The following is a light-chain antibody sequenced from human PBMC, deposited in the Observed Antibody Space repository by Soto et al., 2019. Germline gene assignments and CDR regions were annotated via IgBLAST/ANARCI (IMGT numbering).Light chain of an antibody. Sequence: DIQMTQSPSTLSASVGDRVTITCRASQSITNWLAWYQQKPGKAPKLLIHKASSLESGVPSRFSGSGSGTEFTLTISSLQPDDFATYFCQQYSSHLWTFGQGTKVEIK. J-gene: IGKJ1*01. CDR1: QSITNW. CDR2: KAS. CDR3: QQYSSHLWT. V-gene: IGKV1-5*03.